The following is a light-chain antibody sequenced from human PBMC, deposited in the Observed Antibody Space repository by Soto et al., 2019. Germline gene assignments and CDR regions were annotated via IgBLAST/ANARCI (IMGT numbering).Light chain of an antibody. CDR3: QQTYKIPLT. Sequence: DTQMTQSPSSLSASVGDRVTITCRASQTIRNYLNWYQQKPGKAPKLLIYAASSLQSGVPSRFSGSGSGTDFTLTISGLLPEDFATYYCQQTYKIPLTFGGGTKVEIK. J-gene: IGKJ4*01. CDR1: QTIRNY. V-gene: IGKV1-39*01. CDR2: AAS.